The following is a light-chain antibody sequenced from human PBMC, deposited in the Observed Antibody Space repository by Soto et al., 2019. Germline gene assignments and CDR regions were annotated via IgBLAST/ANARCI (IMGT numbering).Light chain of an antibody. CDR1: SSDVGDHNS. Sequence: QSVLTQPASVSGSPGQSITISCTGTSSDVGDHNSVSWYQQQPGKAPKLMIYAVSNRPSGVSNRFSGSKSGNMASLTISGLQAEDEADYYCGSYTTSITVIFGGGTKLTVL. V-gene: IGLV2-14*03. CDR2: AVS. J-gene: IGLJ2*01. CDR3: GSYTTSITVI.